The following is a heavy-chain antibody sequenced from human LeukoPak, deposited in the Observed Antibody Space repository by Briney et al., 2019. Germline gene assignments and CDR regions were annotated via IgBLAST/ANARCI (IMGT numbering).Heavy chain of an antibody. CDR1: GGSLSGYY. V-gene: IGHV4-34*01. J-gene: IGHJ5*02. Sequence: SETLSLTCAVYGGSLSGYYWSWIRQPPGKGLEWIGEINHSGSTNYNPSLKSRVTISVDTSKNQFSLKLSSVTAADTAVYYCARRLAAAVRRGFDPWGQGTLVTVSS. CDR2: INHSGST. CDR3: ARRLAAAVRRGFDP. D-gene: IGHD6-13*01.